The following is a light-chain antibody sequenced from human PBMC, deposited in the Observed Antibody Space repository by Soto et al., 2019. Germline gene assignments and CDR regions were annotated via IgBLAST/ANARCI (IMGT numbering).Light chain of an antibody. V-gene: IGKV1-33*01. CDR1: QDIKNY. CDR2: GAS. J-gene: IGKJ4*01. CDR3: QQYDCLAQCT. Sequence: DIQMTQSPSSLSASVGDRVTITCQASQDIKNYFNWYQHKPGKAPKILIYGASNLAPGVASRLSGGGSGTHGTYTINSLQREEFATYYFQQYDCLAQCTFGGGTTVEIE.